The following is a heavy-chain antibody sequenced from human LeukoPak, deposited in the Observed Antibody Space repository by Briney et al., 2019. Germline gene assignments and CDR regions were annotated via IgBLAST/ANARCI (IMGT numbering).Heavy chain of an antibody. CDR2: IYSGGST. Sequence: GGSLRLSCAASGLTVSDNYMSWVRQAPGKGLEWVSVIYSGGSTFYADSVKGRFTISRDNSKSTLYLQMNSLRPDDTAVYYCARGDSGSYSFDYWGQGTLVTVSS. D-gene: IGHD1-26*01. J-gene: IGHJ4*02. CDR3: ARGDSGSYSFDY. V-gene: IGHV3-53*01. CDR1: GLTVSDNY.